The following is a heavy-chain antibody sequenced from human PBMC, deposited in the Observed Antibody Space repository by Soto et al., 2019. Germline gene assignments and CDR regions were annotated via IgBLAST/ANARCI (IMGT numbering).Heavy chain of an antibody. CDR2: IIAMSGTV. D-gene: IGHD6-13*01. J-gene: IGHJ5*02. CDR1: GGTFSDYV. CDR3: AREAGYNWFDP. Sequence: WASVKVSCKAVGGTFSDYVISWVRQAPGQGLEWMGGIIAMSGTVNNAQKFQDRVTITADESTSTAYMELSSLRSEDTAIYYCAREAGYNWFDPWGQGTLVTVSS. V-gene: IGHV1-69*13.